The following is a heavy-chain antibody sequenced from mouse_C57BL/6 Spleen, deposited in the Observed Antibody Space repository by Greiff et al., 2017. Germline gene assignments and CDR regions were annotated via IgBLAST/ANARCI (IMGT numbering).Heavy chain of an antibody. V-gene: IGHV1-7*01. CDR2: INPSSGYT. Sequence: QVQLQQSGAELVKPGASVKLSCKASGYTFTSYWMHWVKQRPGQGLEWIGYINPSSGYTKYNQKFKDKATLTADKSSNTAYMQLSRLTYEDSAVYYCARYGYDAHSCYAIDYWGQGTTVTVSS. CDR1: GYTFTSYW. J-gene: IGHJ4*01. CDR3: ARYGYDAHSCYAIDY. D-gene: IGHD2-2*01.